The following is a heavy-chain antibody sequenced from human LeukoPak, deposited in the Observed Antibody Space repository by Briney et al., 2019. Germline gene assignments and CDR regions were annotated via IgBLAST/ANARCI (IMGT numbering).Heavy chain of an antibody. V-gene: IGHV3-74*01. CDR3: ARDGSSGVGPFDY. Sequence: GSLRLSCAASGFTFSSYWMHWVRQAPGKGLVWVSRINTDGSSTSYADSVKGRFTISRDNAKNTLYLQMNSLRAEDTAVYYCARDGSSGVGPFDYWGQGTLVTVSS. CDR1: GFTFSSYW. D-gene: IGHD5-12*01. J-gene: IGHJ4*02. CDR2: INTDGSST.